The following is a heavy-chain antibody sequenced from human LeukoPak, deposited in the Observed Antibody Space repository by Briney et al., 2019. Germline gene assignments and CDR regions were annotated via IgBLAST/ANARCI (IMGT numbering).Heavy chain of an antibody. CDR3: ARDPRTTGTTTLYYFDY. CDR1: GYTFTSYA. J-gene: IGHJ4*02. V-gene: IGHV1-3*01. CDR2: INAGNGNT. Sequence: ASVKVSCKASGYTFTSYAMHWVRQAPGQRLEWMGWINAGNGNTKYSQKFQGRVTITRDTSASTAYMELSSLRSEDTAVYYCARDPRTTGTTTLYYFDYWGQGTLVTVSS. D-gene: IGHD1-1*01.